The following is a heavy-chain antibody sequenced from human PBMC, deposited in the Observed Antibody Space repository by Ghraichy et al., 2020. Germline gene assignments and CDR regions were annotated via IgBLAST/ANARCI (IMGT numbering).Heavy chain of an antibody. J-gene: IGHJ4*02. V-gene: IGHV4-59*08. CDR2: IHNSGST. Sequence: SETLSLTCTVSGGSVSSYYWSWLRQPPGKGLEWLGFIHNSGSTRYNPSLKSRVTMSVVTSKSQISLRLSSVTAADTAVYYCATSGVPTIEIFDYWGQGTLVTVSS. CDR1: GGSVSSYY. CDR3: ATSGVPTIEIFDY. D-gene: IGHD5-24*01.